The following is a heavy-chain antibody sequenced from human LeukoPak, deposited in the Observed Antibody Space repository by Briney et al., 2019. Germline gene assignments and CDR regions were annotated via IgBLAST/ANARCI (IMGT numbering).Heavy chain of an antibody. J-gene: IGHJ4*02. Sequence: PSETLSLTCTVSGASFNSDDQYWNWIRQSPGKGLEWVGSIHPSGMLYDNPSLESRVTMSRDTSKNQFSLNLNTVTAEDTAVYFCSIGLDSRKLGYWGQGILVTVSS. CDR1: GASFNSDDQY. CDR2: IHPSGML. D-gene: IGHD3-22*01. V-gene: IGHV4-31*03. CDR3: SIGLDSRKLGY.